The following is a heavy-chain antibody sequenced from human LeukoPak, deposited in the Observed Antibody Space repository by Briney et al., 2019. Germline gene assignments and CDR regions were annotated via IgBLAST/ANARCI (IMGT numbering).Heavy chain of an antibody. CDR1: GGSISSYY. Sequence: PSETLSLTCTVSGGSISSYYWSWIRQPPGKGLECIGYIYNSGSTNYIPSLKSRVSVSVDTSKNQFSLKLSSVTAADTAVYYCARSAIDAFDIWGQGTMVTVSS. CDR2: IYNSGST. V-gene: IGHV4-59*08. J-gene: IGHJ3*02. CDR3: ARSAIDAFDI. D-gene: IGHD6-25*01.